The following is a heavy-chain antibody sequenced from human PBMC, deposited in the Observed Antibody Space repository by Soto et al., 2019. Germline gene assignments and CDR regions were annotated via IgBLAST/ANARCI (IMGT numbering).Heavy chain of an antibody. V-gene: IGHV1-46*03. CDR1: GYTFTSYG. J-gene: IGHJ4*02. Sequence: ASVNVSCKASGYTFTSYGLSWVRQAPGQGLEWMGVINPSIGTTTYAQKFQGRVTMTSDTSTSSVYMEVSSLRSEDTAVYYCISTLGARFDYWGQGTLVTVSS. CDR2: INPSIGTT. D-gene: IGHD1-26*01. CDR3: ISTLGARFDY.